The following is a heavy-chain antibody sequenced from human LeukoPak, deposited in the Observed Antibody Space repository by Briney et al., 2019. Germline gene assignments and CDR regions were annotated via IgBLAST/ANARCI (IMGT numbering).Heavy chain of an antibody. CDR1: GYTFTSYY. CDR2: INPSGGST. J-gene: IGHJ6*02. V-gene: IGHV1-46*01. Sequence: ASVKVSCKASGYTFTSYYMHWVRQAPGQGLGWMGIINPSGGSTSYAQKFQGRVTMTRDTSTSTVYMELSSLRSEDTAVYYCARRYCSGGSCYGSYYYYGMDVWGQGTTVTVSS. D-gene: IGHD2-15*01. CDR3: ARRYCSGGSCYGSYYYYGMDV.